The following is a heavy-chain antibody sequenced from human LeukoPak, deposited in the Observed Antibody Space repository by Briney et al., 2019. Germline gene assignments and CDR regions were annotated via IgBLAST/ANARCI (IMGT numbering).Heavy chain of an antibody. CDR3: ARDGGYCVKGVCYFDY. Sequence: GGSLRLSCAASGFTFSSYSMNWVRQAPGKGLEWVSSISSWNDYIYYADSVKGRFAISRDNAKNSLYLQMNSLRVEDTATYYCARDGGYCVKGVCYFDYWGQGTLVAVSS. CDR1: GFTFSSYS. CDR2: ISSWNDYI. V-gene: IGHV3-21*01. D-gene: IGHD2-15*01. J-gene: IGHJ4*02.